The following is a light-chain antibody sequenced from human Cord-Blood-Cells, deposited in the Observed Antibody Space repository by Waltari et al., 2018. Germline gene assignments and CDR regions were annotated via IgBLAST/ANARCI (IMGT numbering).Light chain of an antibody. CDR1: SSDVGGYNY. CDR2: DVS. V-gene: IGLV2-11*01. CDR3: CSYAGSYTKV. J-gene: IGLJ3*02. Sequence: QSALTQPRSVSGSPGQSVTISCTGTSSDVGGYNYVSWYQQRPVKAPKLMIYDVSKRPSGVPDRFSGSKSGNTASLTISGLQAEDEADYYCCSYAGSYTKVFGGGTKLTVL.